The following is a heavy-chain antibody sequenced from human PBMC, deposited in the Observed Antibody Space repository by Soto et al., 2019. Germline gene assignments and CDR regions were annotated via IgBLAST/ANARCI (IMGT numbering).Heavy chain of an antibody. CDR2: IVPVFGTS. D-gene: IGHD2-21*02. CDR1: GGVFSNYV. Sequence: SVKVSCKASGGVFSNYVLTWVRQAPVLGLEWVGGIVPVFGTSNYAPKFQGRLTVTADTSTTTVYMDLSSLTSEDSAVYWCARELYSCGGDCPYYMDYWGQGTLVTVSS. CDR3: ARELYSCGGDCPYYMDY. J-gene: IGHJ4*02. V-gene: IGHV1-69*06.